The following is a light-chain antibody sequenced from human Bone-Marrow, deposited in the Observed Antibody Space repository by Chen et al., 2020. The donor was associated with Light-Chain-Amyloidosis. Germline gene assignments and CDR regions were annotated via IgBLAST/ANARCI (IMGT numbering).Light chain of an antibody. J-gene: IGKJ2*01. CDR1: QSVSSGF. CDR3: QQYGSSPYT. V-gene: IGKV3-20*01. CDR2: SAS. Sequence: EIVLTQSPGTLSLSPGDRATLSCRASQSVSSGFLAWYQQIPGQAPRLLIHSASSRATGTPDRVRGSGYGTDCILRSTRLEPEDFAVYYCQQYGSSPYTFGQGTTLEMK.